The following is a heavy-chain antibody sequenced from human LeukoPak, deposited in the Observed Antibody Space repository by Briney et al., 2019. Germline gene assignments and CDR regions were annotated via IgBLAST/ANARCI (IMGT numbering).Heavy chain of an antibody. CDR1: GFTFSSYG. CDR3: AKDPAGYSGYDEFDY. V-gene: IGHV3-30*18. Sequence: PGRSLRLSCAASGFTFSSYGMHWVRQAPGKGLEWVAVISYDGSNKYYADSVKGRFTISRDNSKNTLYLQMNSLRAEDTAVHYCAKDPAGYSGYDEFDYWGQGTLVTVSS. CDR2: ISYDGSNK. J-gene: IGHJ4*02. D-gene: IGHD5-12*01.